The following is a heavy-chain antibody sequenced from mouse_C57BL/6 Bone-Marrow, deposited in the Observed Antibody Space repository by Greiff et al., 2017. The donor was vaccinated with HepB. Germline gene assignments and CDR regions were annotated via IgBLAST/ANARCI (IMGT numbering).Heavy chain of an antibody. CDR1: GYTFTSYW. CDR2: IDPSDSYT. Sequence: QVQLQQPGAELVKPGASVKLSCKASGYTFTSYWMQWVKQRPGQGLEWIGEIDPSDSYTNYNQKFKGKATLTVDTSSSTAYMQLSSLTSEDSAVYYCAREDDGYYLYYAMDYWGQGTSVTVSS. D-gene: IGHD2-3*01. CDR3: AREDDGYYLYYAMDY. V-gene: IGHV1-50*01. J-gene: IGHJ4*01.